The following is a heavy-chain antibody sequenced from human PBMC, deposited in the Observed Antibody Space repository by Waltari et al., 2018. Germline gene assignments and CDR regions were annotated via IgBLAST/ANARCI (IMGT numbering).Heavy chain of an antibody. V-gene: IGHV4-39*01. Sequence: QLQLQESGPGLVKPSETLSLTCTVSGGSISSSSYYWGWIRQPPGKGVAWIGSIYYGGRNCNNPGLKSRVTISVDTSKNQFTLKLSSVTAAETAVYYCARHYSKPGIAAAGFPFDYWGQGTLVTVSS. CDR1: GGSISSSSYY. CDR2: IYYGGRN. J-gene: IGHJ4*02. CDR3: ARHYSKPGIAAAGFPFDY. D-gene: IGHD6-13*01.